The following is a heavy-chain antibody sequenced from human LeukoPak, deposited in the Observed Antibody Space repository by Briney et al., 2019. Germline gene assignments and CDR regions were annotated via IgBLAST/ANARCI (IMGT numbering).Heavy chain of an antibody. V-gene: IGHV4-39*07. Sequence: SETLSLTCTVSGGSISSSSYYWGWIRQPPGRGLEWIGSIYYSGSTYYNPSLKSRVTISVDTSKNQFSLKLSSVTAADTAVYYCARFNSGSYQHYFDYWGQGTLVTVSS. D-gene: IGHD1-26*01. J-gene: IGHJ4*02. CDR1: GGSISSSSYY. CDR3: ARFNSGSYQHYFDY. CDR2: IYYSGST.